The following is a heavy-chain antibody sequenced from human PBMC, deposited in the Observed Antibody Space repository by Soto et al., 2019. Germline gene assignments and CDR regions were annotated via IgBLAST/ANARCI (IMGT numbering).Heavy chain of an antibody. V-gene: IGHV1-69*01. D-gene: IGHD2-2*01. J-gene: IGHJ6*02. CDR2: IIPIFGTA. CDR3: ARAVDIVVVPAENYYYGMDV. Sequence: QVQLVQSGAEVKKPGSSVKVSCKASGGTFSSYAISWVRQAPGQGLEWMGGIIPIFGTANYAQKFQGRATITADESTSTAYMELSSLRSEDTAVYYCARAVDIVVVPAENYYYGMDVWGQGTTVTVSS. CDR1: GGTFSSYA.